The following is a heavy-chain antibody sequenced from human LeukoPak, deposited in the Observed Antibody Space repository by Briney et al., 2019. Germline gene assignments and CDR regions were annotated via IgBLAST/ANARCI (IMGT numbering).Heavy chain of an antibody. D-gene: IGHD6-25*01. CDR2: IIVSGTT. CDR3: AKGSVGNADFAS. J-gene: IGHJ4*02. V-gene: IGHV3-23*01. Sequence: QPGGSLRLSCAASGFTFSSFSMTWVRQAPGKGLEWVSSIIVSGTTYYADSVKGRFTISRDSFRGTLFLQMDSLRVEETAVYFCAKGSVGNADFASWGQGALVTVSS. CDR1: GFTFSSFS.